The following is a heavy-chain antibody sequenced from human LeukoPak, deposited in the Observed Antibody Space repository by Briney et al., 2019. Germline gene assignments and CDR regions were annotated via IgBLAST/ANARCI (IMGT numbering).Heavy chain of an antibody. CDR3: ARGGGECNN. J-gene: IGHJ4*02. CDR2: IYYSGST. Sequence: SETLSLTCSVSGGSISSSSYYWGWIRQPPGKGLGGIGSIYYSGSTYYNPSLKGRFTISIDTSKNQFSLKLSSVTAADTAVYYCARGGGECNNWGQGTLVTVSS. D-gene: IGHD2-15*01. CDR1: GGSISSSSYY. V-gene: IGHV4-39*07.